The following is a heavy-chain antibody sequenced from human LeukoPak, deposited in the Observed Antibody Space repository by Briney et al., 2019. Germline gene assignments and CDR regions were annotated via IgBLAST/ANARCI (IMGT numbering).Heavy chain of an antibody. J-gene: IGHJ6*03. CDR3: ARQTITTSGVVITVGPGYMDV. CDR2: IDHSGST. Sequence: SETLSLTCAVYGGSFSGYYWSWIRQPPGKGLEGIGEIDHSGSTNYNSSLKSRGTISVDTSTTQFSLKLSSLPAADTAVYYCARQTITTSGVVITVGPGYMDVWGKGTTVTVSS. V-gene: IGHV4-34*01. CDR1: GGSFSGYY. D-gene: IGHD3-3*01.